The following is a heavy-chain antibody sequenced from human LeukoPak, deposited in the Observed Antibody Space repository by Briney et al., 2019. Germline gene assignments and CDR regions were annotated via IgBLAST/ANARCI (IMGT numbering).Heavy chain of an antibody. CDR1: GFTFSSYI. CDR3: ARGALGGMDI. Sequence: GGSLRLSCAASGFTFSSYIMNWVRQAPGKGLEWVSSISSSSSYIYYADSVKGRFTISRDNAKNSLYLQMNGLRAEDTAVYYCARGALGGMDIWGKGTTVTVSS. D-gene: IGHD2-15*01. CDR2: ISSSSSYI. V-gene: IGHV3-21*01. J-gene: IGHJ6*03.